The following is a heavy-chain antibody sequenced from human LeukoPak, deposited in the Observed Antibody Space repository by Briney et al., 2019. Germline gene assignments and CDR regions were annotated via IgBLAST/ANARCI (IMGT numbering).Heavy chain of an antibody. J-gene: IGHJ5*02. CDR1: GFTFSNYA. V-gene: IGHV3-23*01. CDR3: AKDIVVVPAANNWFDP. CDR2: IIGSAGST. D-gene: IGHD2-2*01. Sequence: GSLRLSCAASGFTFSNYAMNWVRQAPGKGLEWVSGIIGSAGSTYYADFVKGRFTVSRDNSKNTLYLQMNSLRAEDTAVYYCAKDIVVVPAANNWFDPWGQGTPVTVSS.